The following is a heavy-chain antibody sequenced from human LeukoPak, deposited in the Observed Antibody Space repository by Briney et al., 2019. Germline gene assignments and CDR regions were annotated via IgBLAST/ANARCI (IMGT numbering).Heavy chain of an antibody. CDR3: ARAPYDSSGYYSY. J-gene: IGHJ4*02. D-gene: IGHD3-22*01. CDR2: IRYDGSDK. V-gene: IGHV3-30*02. CDR1: GFTFSTYG. Sequence: PGGSLRLSCAASGFTFSTYGMHWVRQAPGKGLEWVAFIRYDGSDKYYADSVKGRFTISRDNSKNTPSLQMNSLRAEDTAVYYCARAPYDSSGYYSYWGQGTLVTVSS.